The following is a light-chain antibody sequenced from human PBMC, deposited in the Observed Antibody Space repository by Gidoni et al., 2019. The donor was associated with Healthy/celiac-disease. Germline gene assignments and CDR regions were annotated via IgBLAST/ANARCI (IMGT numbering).Light chain of an antibody. CDR2: DAS. Sequence: EIVMTQSQATLSVSPGERATLSCRASQSVSSNLAWYQQKPGQAPRLLIYDASTRATGIPARFSGSGSGTEFTLTISSLQSEDFAVYYCQQYKNWYTFGQGTKLEIK. CDR3: QQYKNWYT. CDR1: QSVSSN. V-gene: IGKV3D-15*01. J-gene: IGKJ2*01.